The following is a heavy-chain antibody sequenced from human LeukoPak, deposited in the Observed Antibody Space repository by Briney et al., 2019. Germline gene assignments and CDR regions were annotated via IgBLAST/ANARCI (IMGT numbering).Heavy chain of an antibody. CDR1: GGSIRNYY. CDR3: ARHSITAGTEYAFDI. J-gene: IGHJ3*02. Sequence: SETLSLTCTVSGGSIRNYYWSWIRQPPGKGLEWIGYIYYSGSTKYNASLKSRVTISVNTSRNQFSLKLSSVTAADTAVYYCARHSITAGTEYAFDIWGQGTMVTVSS. D-gene: IGHD6-13*01. CDR2: IYYSGST. V-gene: IGHV4-59*08.